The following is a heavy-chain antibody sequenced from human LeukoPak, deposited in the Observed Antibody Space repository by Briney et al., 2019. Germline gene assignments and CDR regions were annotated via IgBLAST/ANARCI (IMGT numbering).Heavy chain of an antibody. CDR1: GGSISSYY. V-gene: IGHV4-4*07. Sequence: PSETLSLTCTVSGGSISSYYWSWIRQPAGKGLEWIGRIYTSGSTNYNPSLKSRVTMSVDTSKNQFSLKLSSVTAADTAVYYCARVGYDFWSGHYYYYYYMDVWGKGTTVTVSS. CDR2: IYTSGST. CDR3: ARVGYDFWSGHYYYYYYMDV. D-gene: IGHD3-3*01. J-gene: IGHJ6*03.